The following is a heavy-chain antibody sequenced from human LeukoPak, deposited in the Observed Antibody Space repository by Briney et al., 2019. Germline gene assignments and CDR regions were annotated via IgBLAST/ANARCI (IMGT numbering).Heavy chain of an antibody. J-gene: IGHJ4*02. CDR2: ISAYNGNT. CDR3: ARGGMLPFDY. V-gene: IGHV1-18*04. Sequence: DSVKVYCKDSGYNFTRYGISWVRQAPRQGLEWMGWISAYNGNTNYAQKLQGRVTMTTDTSTSTAYMELRSLRSDDTAVYYCARGGMLPFDYWGQGTLVTVSS. CDR1: GYNFTRYG. D-gene: IGHD2-8*01.